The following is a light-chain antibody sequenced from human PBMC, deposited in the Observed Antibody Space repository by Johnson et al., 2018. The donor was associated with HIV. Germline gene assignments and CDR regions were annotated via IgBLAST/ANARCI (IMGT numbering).Light chain of an antibody. CDR2: DNN. Sequence: SVLTQPPSVSAAPGQKVTISCSGSSSNIGNSYVSWYQQLPGTAPKLLIYDNNKRPSGIPDRFSGSKSGTSATLGINGLKTGDEADYYCGTWDSSLSAAYVFGTGTKVTVL. CDR1: SSNIGNSY. V-gene: IGLV1-51*01. CDR3: GTWDSSLSAAYV. J-gene: IGLJ1*01.